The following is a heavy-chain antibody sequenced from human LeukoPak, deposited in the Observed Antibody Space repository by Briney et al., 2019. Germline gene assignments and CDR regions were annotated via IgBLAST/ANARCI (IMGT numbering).Heavy chain of an antibody. J-gene: IGHJ4*02. D-gene: IGHD5-18*01. CDR3: ARDYGYSYVYFDY. V-gene: IGHV1-2*02. CDR2: INPNSGGT. CDR1: GFTFTSYG. Sequence: GASVKVSCKASGFTFTSYGINWVRQAPGQGLEWMGWINPNSGGTNYAQKFQGRVTMTRDTSISTAYMELSRLRSDDTAVYYCARDYGYSYVYFDYWGQGTPVTVSS.